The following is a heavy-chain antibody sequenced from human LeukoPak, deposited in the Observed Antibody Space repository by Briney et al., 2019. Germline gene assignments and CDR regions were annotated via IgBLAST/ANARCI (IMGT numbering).Heavy chain of an antibody. J-gene: IGHJ5*02. V-gene: IGHV4-34*01. CDR2: INHSGST. CDR1: GGSFSGYY. CDR3: AREGSGIGYFGWFDP. Sequence: SETLSLTCAVYGGSFSGYYWSWSRQPPGKGLGWSGEINHSGSTNYNPSLKSPVTISVDTPKNQFSLKLSSVTAADTAVYYCAREGSGIGYFGWFDPWDQGTLVTVSS. D-gene: IGHD3-10*01.